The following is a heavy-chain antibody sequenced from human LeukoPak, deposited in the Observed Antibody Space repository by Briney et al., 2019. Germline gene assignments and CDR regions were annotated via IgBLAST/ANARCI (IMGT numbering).Heavy chain of an antibody. V-gene: IGHV1-18*01. D-gene: IGHD6-19*01. CDR2: TSAYNGNT. CDR3: ARDPRKTYSSGWYYFDY. Sequence: ASVKVSCKASGYTFSTYGISWVRQAPGQGVEWMAWTSAYNGNTNYAQKFQGRVTMTTDTSTSTAYMELKSLRSDDAAVYYCARDPRKTYSSGWYYFDYWGQGTLVTVSS. J-gene: IGHJ4*02. CDR1: GYTFSTYG.